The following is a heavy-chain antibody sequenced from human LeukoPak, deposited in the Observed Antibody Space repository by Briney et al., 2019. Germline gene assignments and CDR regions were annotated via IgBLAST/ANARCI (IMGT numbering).Heavy chain of an antibody. CDR3: TTANVVPAPDY. J-gene: IGHJ4*02. Sequence: GGSLRLSCAVSGFTFRNAWMSWVRQAPGKGLEWVGRIKSKPDGGTTEYIAPVKGRFTMSRDESKNTLYLQMNSLKTEDTAVYDCTTANVVPAPDYWGQGTLVIVSS. CDR1: GFTFRNAW. CDR2: IKSKPDGGTT. D-gene: IGHD1-1*01. V-gene: IGHV3-15*01.